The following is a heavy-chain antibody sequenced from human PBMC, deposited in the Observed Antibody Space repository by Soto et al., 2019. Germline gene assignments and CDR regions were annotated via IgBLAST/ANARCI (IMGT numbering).Heavy chain of an antibody. Sequence: ASVKVSCKASGGTFSSYAISWVRQAPGQGLEWMGGIIPIFGTANYAQKFQGRVTITADESTSTAYMELSSLRSEDTAVYYCARGRGYNYEYYYGMDVWGQGTTVTVSS. D-gene: IGHD5-12*01. J-gene: IGHJ6*02. CDR1: GGTFSSYA. CDR2: IIPIFGTA. CDR3: ARGRGYNYEYYYGMDV. V-gene: IGHV1-69*13.